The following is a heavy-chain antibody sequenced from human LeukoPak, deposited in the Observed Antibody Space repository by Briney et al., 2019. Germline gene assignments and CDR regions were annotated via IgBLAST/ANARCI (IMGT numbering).Heavy chain of an antibody. V-gene: IGHV4-31*11. CDR1: GASISRSNYY. J-gene: IGHJ4*02. CDR3: ARESNYDILTGYYPDY. D-gene: IGHD3-9*01. CDR2: ISYSGTT. Sequence: SQTLSLTCAVSGASISRSNYYWTWIRQRPGKGLEWVASISYSGTTYHNPSVKIRITMSADTSKNQFSLDLTSVTAADTAVYYCARESNYDILTGYYPDYWGRGTLVTVSS.